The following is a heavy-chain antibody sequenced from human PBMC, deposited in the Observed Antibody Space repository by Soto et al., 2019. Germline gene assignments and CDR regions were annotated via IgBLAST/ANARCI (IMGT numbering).Heavy chain of an antibody. CDR3: ARHGGAVSRAFDI. CDR1: GYRFTRYW. CDR2: IYPGDSDT. J-gene: IGHJ3*02. Sequence: PGASLKISCKGSGYRFTRYWIGWVHQIPGKGLEWMGIIYPGDSDTRYSPSFQGQVTISADKSISTAYLQWSSLKASDTAMYYCARHGGAVSRAFDIRGKGTMVTVSS. D-gene: IGHD3-10*01. V-gene: IGHV5-51*07.